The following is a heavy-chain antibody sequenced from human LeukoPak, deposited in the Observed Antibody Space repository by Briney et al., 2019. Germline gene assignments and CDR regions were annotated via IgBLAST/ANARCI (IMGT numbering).Heavy chain of an antibody. V-gene: IGHV4-59*08. D-gene: IGHD1-26*01. Sequence: SETLSLTCTVSGGSISSYYWSWLRQPPGKGLEWIGYIFYSGGTNYNPSLKSRVTISEDTSKNQFSLKLSSVTAADTAVYYCATTQTWELNAFAFWGQGTMVTVSS. CDR3: ATTQTWELNAFAF. CDR1: GGSISSYY. CDR2: IFYSGGT. J-gene: IGHJ3*01.